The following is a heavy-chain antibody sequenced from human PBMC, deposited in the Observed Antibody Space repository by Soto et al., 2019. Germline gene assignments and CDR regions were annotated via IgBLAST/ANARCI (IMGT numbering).Heavy chain of an antibody. D-gene: IGHD3-10*01. CDR1: GGSISSSSYH. CDR3: ARLQNFYSSGIGWLDP. J-gene: IGHJ5*02. CDR2: IYYSGST. Sequence: SSETLSLTCTVSGGSISSSSYHWGWIRQPPGKGLEWIGNIYYSGSTYYNPSLKSRVTISVDTSKNQFSLKLSSVTAADTAVYYCARLQNFYSSGIGWLDPWGQGTLVTVSS. V-gene: IGHV4-39*01.